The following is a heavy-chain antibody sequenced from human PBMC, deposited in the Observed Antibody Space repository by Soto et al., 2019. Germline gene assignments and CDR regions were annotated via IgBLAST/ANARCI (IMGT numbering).Heavy chain of an antibody. J-gene: IGHJ5*02. CDR2: ISAYNGNT. D-gene: IGHD2-15*01. CDR1: GYRFTSYG. V-gene: IGHV1-18*01. CDR3: ARDRYCSGGSCYSVAWFDP. Sequence: ASVKVSCTDSGYRFTSYGISWVRQAPGQGLEWMGWISAYNGNTNYAQKLQGRVTMTTDTSTSTAYMELRSLRSDDTAVYYCARDRYCSGGSCYSVAWFDPWGQGTLVTVSS.